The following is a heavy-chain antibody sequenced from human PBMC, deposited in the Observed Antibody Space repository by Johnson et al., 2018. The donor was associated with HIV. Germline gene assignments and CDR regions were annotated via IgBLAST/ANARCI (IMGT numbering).Heavy chain of an antibody. J-gene: IGHJ3*02. V-gene: IGHV3-30-3*01. CDR3: ARDMEVYWSGGSCYSAAFDI. D-gene: IGHD2-15*01. Sequence: QVQLVESGGGVVQPGRSLRLSCAASGFTFSSYAMHWVRQAPGKGLEWVAVISYDGSNKYYADSVKGRFTISRDNSKNTLYLQMNILRAEDTAVYYCARDMEVYWSGGSCYSAAFDIWGQGTMVTVSS. CDR1: GFTFSSYA. CDR2: ISYDGSNK.